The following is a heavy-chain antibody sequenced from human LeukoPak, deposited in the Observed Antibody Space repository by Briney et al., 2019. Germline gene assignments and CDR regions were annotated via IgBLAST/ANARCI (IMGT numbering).Heavy chain of an antibody. Sequence: SETLSLTCTVSGGSINNYYWSWMRQPPGKGLEWIGYVYYSGSTNYNPSLKGRVTISVDTSTNQLSLKLNSVTAADTAVYYCARDQLGSVGEYWGQGTLVTVSS. CDR1: GGSINNYY. D-gene: IGHD1-26*01. CDR3: ARDQLGSVGEY. V-gene: IGHV4-59*01. J-gene: IGHJ4*02. CDR2: VYYSGST.